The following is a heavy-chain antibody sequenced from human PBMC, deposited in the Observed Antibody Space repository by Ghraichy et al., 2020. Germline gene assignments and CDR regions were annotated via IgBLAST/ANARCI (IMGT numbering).Heavy chain of an antibody. Sequence: SETLSLTCTVSGGSISSGDYYWSWIRQHPGKGLEWIGYIHYSGSTYYNASLKSRLTISVDTSKNQFSLKLTSVTAADTAVYYCARADCGGVGCGLLDAFDIWGQGTMVAISS. V-gene: IGHV4-31*03. D-gene: IGHD2-21*01. J-gene: IGHJ3*02. CDR2: IHYSGST. CDR1: GGSISSGDYY. CDR3: ARADCGGVGCGLLDAFDI.